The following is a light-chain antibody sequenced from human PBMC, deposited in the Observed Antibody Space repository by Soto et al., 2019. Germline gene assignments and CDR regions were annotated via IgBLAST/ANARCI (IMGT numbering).Light chain of an antibody. CDR3: SLKTSSVTWV. V-gene: IGLV1-40*01. CDR2: GNS. J-gene: IGLJ3*02. CDR1: SSNIGAGYD. Sequence: QSVLTQPPSVSGAPGQRVTISCTGSSSNIGAGYDVHWYQQLPGTAPKLLIYGNSNRPSGVPDRFSGSKSGTSASLAITGLQAEDEADYYCSLKTSSVTWVFGGGTKVTVL.